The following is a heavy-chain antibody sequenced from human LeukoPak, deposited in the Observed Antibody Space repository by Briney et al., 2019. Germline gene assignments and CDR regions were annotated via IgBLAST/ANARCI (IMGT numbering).Heavy chain of an antibody. CDR3: TPRDPTYSSGWYRIYYYYGMDV. Sequence: GGSLRLSCAASGFTFSNAWMNWVRQAPGKGLEWVGRIKSKTDGGTTDYAAPVKGRFTISRDDSKNTLYLQMNSLKTEDTAVYYCTPRDPTYSSGWYRIYYYYGMDVWGQGTTVTVSS. CDR1: GFTFSNAW. V-gene: IGHV3-15*07. CDR2: IKSKTDGGTT. D-gene: IGHD6-19*01. J-gene: IGHJ6*02.